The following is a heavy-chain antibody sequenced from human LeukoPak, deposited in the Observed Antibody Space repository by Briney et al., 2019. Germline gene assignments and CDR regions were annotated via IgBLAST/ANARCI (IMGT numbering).Heavy chain of an antibody. J-gene: IGHJ4*02. CDR2: IYDSGGT. Sequence: VKPSETLSLTCTVSGGSISSYYWSWIRQPPGKGLEWIGYIYDSGGTIYNPSLKSRVTISVDTSKNQFSLKLNSVTAVDTAVYYCARRGVVTAIEGDYFDYWGQGTLVTVSS. CDR3: ARRGVVTAIEGDYFDY. V-gene: IGHV4-59*08. D-gene: IGHD2-21*02. CDR1: GGSISSYY.